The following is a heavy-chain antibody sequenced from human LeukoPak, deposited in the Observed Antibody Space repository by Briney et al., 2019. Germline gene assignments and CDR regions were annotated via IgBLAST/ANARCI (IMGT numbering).Heavy chain of an antibody. J-gene: IGHJ4*02. CDR2: IYPDDSDT. CDR1: GYRFTNYW. V-gene: IGHV5-51*01. D-gene: IGHD2-2*02. CDR3: AIGGDSTTSCYRCFDY. Sequence: GESLKISCKGSGYRFTNYWIGWVRQMPGKGLEWMGLIYPDDSDTRYSPSFQGQVTISADKSISTAYLQWSRLKASDTAMYYCAIGGDSTTSCYRCFDYWGQGTLVTVSS.